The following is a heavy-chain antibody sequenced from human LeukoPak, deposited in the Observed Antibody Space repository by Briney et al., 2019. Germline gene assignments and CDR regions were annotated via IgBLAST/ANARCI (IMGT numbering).Heavy chain of an antibody. Sequence: GASVKLSCKASGGTFSSYAISWMRQAPGQGLEWMGGIIPIFGTANYAQKFQGRVTITTDESTSTAYMELSSLRSEDTAVCYCARDRYDSSGYFDYWGQGTLVTVSS. CDR1: GGTFSSYA. J-gene: IGHJ4*02. CDR3: ARDRYDSSGYFDY. D-gene: IGHD3-22*01. CDR2: IIPIFGTA. V-gene: IGHV1-69*05.